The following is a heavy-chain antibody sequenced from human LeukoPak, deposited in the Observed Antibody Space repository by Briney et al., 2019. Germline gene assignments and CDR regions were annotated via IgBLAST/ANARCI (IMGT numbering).Heavy chain of an antibody. CDR3: ARGDAAAAGPTGY. V-gene: IGHV3-21*01. CDR1: GFTFSSYS. D-gene: IGHD6-13*01. Sequence: GGSLRLSCAASGFTFSSYSMNWVRQAPGKGLEWVSSISSSSSYIYYADSVKGRFTISRDNAKNSLYLQMNSLRAEDTAMYYCARGDAAAAGPTGYWGQGTLVTVSS. CDR2: ISSSSSYI. J-gene: IGHJ4*02.